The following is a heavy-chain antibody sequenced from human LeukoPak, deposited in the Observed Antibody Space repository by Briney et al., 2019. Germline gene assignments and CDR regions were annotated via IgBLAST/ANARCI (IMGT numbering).Heavy chain of an antibody. D-gene: IGHD4-11*01. Sequence: PSETLSLTCDVSGASISSSYWWSWVRQPPGKGLEWIGEIYHSGEIYHSGSTNVNPSLKGRVTISVDKSKNQFSLKLSSVTAADTAVYYCARESPIWGNYGPRFDPWGQGTLVTVSS. J-gene: IGHJ5*02. V-gene: IGHV4-4*02. CDR3: ARESPIWGNYGPRFDP. CDR2: IYHSGST. CDR1: GASISSSYW.